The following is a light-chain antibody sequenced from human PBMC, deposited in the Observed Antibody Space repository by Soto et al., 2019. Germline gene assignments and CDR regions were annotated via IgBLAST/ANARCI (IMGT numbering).Light chain of an antibody. CDR1: SSDVGRYDY. Sequence: QSVLTQPRSVSGSPGQSVTISCTGSSSDVGRYDYVSWYQQHPGTAPKLIIYDVTKRPSGVPDRFSGSKSGNTASLTISGLEAEDEADFYCCSYADRYTWVFGGGPKLTVL. CDR3: CSYADRYTWV. V-gene: IGLV2-11*01. CDR2: DVT. J-gene: IGLJ3*02.